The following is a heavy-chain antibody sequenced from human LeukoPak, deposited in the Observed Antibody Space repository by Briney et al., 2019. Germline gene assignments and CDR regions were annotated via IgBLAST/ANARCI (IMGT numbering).Heavy chain of an antibody. J-gene: IGHJ4*02. CDR2: ISSSSSTI. CDR3: ARAHHRRVYDYVWGSYPY. V-gene: IGHV3-48*01. Sequence: GGSLRLSCAASGFIFSSYSMNWVRQAPGKGLEWVSYISSSSSTIYYADSVKGRFTISRDNAKNSLYLQMNSLRAEDTAVYYCARAHHRRVYDYVWGSYPYWGQGTLVTVSS. D-gene: IGHD3-16*02. CDR1: GFIFSSYS.